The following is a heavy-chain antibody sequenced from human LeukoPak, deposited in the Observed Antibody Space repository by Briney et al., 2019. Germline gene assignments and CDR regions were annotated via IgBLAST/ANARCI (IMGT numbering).Heavy chain of an antibody. J-gene: IGHJ6*03. V-gene: IGHV3-73*01. CDR2: TRSKANSYAT. Sequence: GGSLRPSCAASTFTFSGSAIHWVRQASGKGLEWVGRTRSKANSYATAYAASVKGRFTISRDDSKNTAYLQMNSLKAEDTAVYYCTRLKYYYYYMDVWGKGTTVTVSS. CDR3: TRLKYYYYYMDV. CDR1: TFTFSGSA.